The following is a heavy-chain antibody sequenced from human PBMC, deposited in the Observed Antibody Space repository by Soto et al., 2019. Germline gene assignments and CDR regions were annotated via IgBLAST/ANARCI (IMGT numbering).Heavy chain of an antibody. CDR2: ISGDGGST. V-gene: IGHV3-43*02. CDR1: GFTFDDYA. D-gene: IGHD6-13*01. Sequence: GGSLRLSCAASGFTFDDYAMHWVRQAPGKGLEWVSLISGDGGSTYYADSVKGRFTISRDNSKNSLYPQMNSLRTEDTALYYCAKTASGSSWYYYYYGMDVWGQGTTVTVSS. CDR3: AKTASGSSWYYYYYGMDV. J-gene: IGHJ6*02.